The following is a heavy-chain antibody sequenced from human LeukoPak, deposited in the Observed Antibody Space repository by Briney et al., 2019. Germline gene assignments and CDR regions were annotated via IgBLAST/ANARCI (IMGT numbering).Heavy chain of an antibody. CDR1: GYTFTSYA. Sequence: AAVKVSCKTSGYTFTSYAMNWVRQAPAQGLEWMGWINTNTGNPTYAQGFTGRFVFSLDTSVSTAYLQISSLKAEDTAVYYCARDSGEDSSSWYGSLRYFDYWGQGTLVTVSS. CDR3: ARDSGEDSSSWYGSLRYFDY. D-gene: IGHD6-13*01. CDR2: INTNTGNP. V-gene: IGHV7-4-1*02. J-gene: IGHJ4*02.